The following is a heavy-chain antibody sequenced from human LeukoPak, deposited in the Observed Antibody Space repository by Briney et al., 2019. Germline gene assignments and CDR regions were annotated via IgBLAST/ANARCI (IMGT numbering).Heavy chain of an antibody. V-gene: IGHV3-30*05. CDR2: ISYDGSDK. Sequence: GGSLRLSCAASGFSFSSYCMSWVRQAPGKGLEWVAVISYDGSDKFYTDSVKGRFTISRDNSRNTLFLQTNSLRAEDTAVYFCAATVRHYSDNGGQLHHWGQGTLVTVSS. CDR1: GFSFSSYC. CDR3: AATVRHYSDNGGQLHH. D-gene: IGHD3-22*01. J-gene: IGHJ1*01.